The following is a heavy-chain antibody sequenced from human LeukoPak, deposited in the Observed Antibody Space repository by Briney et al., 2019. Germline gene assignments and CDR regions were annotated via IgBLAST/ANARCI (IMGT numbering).Heavy chain of an antibody. J-gene: IGHJ4*02. D-gene: IGHD6-13*01. Sequence: SETLSLTCNVSGYSISSGYYWGWIRQPPGKGLEWIGSIYHSGSTYYSPSLKSRVTISVDTSKNQFSLKLSSVTAADTAVYYCARAPAGYSSSWYYFDYWGQGTLVSVSS. V-gene: IGHV4-38-2*02. CDR3: ARAPAGYSSSWYYFDY. CDR1: GYSISSGYY. CDR2: IYHSGST.